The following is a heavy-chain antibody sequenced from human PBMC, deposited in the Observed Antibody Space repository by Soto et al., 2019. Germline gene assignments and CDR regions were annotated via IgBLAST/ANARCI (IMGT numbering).Heavy chain of an antibody. J-gene: IGHJ5*02. D-gene: IGHD3-22*01. CDR2: VDASGNT. CDR3: ARDVGGSVVPLWFDP. V-gene: IGHV4-4*07. CDR1: GHSISADY. Sequence: QVQLQESGPGLVKASETLSLSCTVSGHSISADYWSWIRQPAGKRLEWIGRVDASGNTNYNPSLKSRVTMSVDTSKNQFFLKVRSVTAADTAMYFCARDVGGSVVPLWFDPWGQGALVTVSS.